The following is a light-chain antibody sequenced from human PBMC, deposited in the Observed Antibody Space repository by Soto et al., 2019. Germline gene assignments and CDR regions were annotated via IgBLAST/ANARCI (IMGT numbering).Light chain of an antibody. CDR1: QSISSN. CDR2: GAS. V-gene: IGKV3-15*01. J-gene: IGKJ2*01. Sequence: EIVMTQSPATLSVSLGERATLSCRASQSISSNLAWYQQKPGQAPRLLIHGASTRATGIPARFSGSGSGTEFTLTISSLQSEDFAVYYCQQYNDWPPYTFGRGTKLEIK. CDR3: QQYNDWPPYT.